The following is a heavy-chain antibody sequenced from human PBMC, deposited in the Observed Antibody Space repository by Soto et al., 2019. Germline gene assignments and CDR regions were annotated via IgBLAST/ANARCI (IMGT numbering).Heavy chain of an antibody. CDR3: ARHRGYCSSTSCGGLFDP. Sequence: SETLSLTCTVSGGSISSYYWSWIRQPPGKGLEWIGYIYYSGSTNYNPSLKSRVTISVDTSKNQFSLKLSSVTAADTAVYYCARHRGYCSSTSCGGLFDPWGQGTLVTVS. CDR2: IYYSGST. D-gene: IGHD2-2*01. V-gene: IGHV4-59*08. CDR1: GGSISSYY. J-gene: IGHJ5*02.